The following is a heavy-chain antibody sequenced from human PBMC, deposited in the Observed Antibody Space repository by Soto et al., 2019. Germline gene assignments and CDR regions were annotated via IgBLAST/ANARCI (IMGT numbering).Heavy chain of an antibody. Sequence: HGESLKISCKGSGYSFTSYWIGWVRQMPGKGLEWMGIIYPGDSDTRYSPSFQGQVTISADKSISTAYLQWSSLKASDTAMYYCARIGYCSGGSCPYFDYWGQGTLVTVS. CDR2: IYPGDSDT. CDR3: ARIGYCSGGSCPYFDY. J-gene: IGHJ4*02. CDR1: GYSFTSYW. D-gene: IGHD2-15*01. V-gene: IGHV5-51*01.